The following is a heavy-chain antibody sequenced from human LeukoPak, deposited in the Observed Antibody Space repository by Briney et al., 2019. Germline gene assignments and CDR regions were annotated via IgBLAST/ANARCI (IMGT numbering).Heavy chain of an antibody. CDR3: ARGLEGHDAFDI. V-gene: IGHV3-21*01. CDR2: ISSSSSYI. Sequence: GGSLRLSCAASGFTFDDYGMNWVRQAPGKGLEWVSSISSSSSYIYYADSVKGRFTISRDNAKNSLYLQMNSLRAEDTAVYYCARGLEGHDAFDIWGQGTMVTVSS. CDR1: GFTFDDYG. J-gene: IGHJ3*02.